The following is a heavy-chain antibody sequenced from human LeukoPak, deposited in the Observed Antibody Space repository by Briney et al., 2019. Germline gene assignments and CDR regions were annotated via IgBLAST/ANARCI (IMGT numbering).Heavy chain of an antibody. CDR3: AKRYHWSYGFWSAYYTPFDY. Sequence: GGSLRLSCAASGFTFSSYAMSWVRQAPGKGLEWVSAISGSGGSTYYADSVKGRFTISRDNCKNTLYLQMNSLRAEDTAVYYCAKRYHWSYGFWSAYYTPFDYWGQGTLVTVSS. V-gene: IGHV3-23*01. D-gene: IGHD3-3*01. J-gene: IGHJ4*02. CDR2: ISGSGGST. CDR1: GFTFSSYA.